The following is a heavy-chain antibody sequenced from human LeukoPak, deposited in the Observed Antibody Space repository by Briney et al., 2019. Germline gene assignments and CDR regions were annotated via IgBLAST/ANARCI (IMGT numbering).Heavy chain of an antibody. V-gene: IGHV3-21*01. CDR2: ISSSSSYI. CDR1: GFTFSSYS. D-gene: IGHD5-18*01. J-gene: IGHJ4*02. CDR3: ARDRSYGFDY. Sequence: PGGSLRLSCAASGFTFSSYSMNRVRQAPGKGLEWVSSISSSSSYIYCADSVKGRFTISRDNAKNSLFLQMNSLRAEDTALYYCARDRSYGFDYWGQGTLVTVSS.